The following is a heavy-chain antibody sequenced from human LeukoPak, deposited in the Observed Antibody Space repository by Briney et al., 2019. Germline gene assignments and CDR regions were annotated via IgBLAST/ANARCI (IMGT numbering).Heavy chain of an antibody. CDR2: INHSGST. Sequence: SETLSLTCAVYGGSFSGYYWSWIRQPPGKGLEWIGEINHSGSTNYNPSLKSRVTISVDTSKNQFSLKLSSATAADTAVYYCARGITGHNWFDPWGQGTLVTVSS. J-gene: IGHJ5*02. CDR1: GGSFSGYY. D-gene: IGHD1-20*01. CDR3: ARGITGHNWFDP. V-gene: IGHV4-34*01.